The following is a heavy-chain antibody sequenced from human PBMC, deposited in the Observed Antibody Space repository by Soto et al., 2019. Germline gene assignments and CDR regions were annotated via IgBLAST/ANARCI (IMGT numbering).Heavy chain of an antibody. CDR2: IYHSGST. Sequence: QVQLQESGPGLVKPSGTLSLTCAVSGGSINSSNWWSWVRQPPGKGLEWIGEIYHSGSTNYNPSLKSRVTILVDKSKNQFSLNLSSMTAADTAVYYCARGGDVVVPTALDYWGQGTLVTVSS. D-gene: IGHD2-2*01. V-gene: IGHV4-4*02. J-gene: IGHJ4*02. CDR1: GGSINSSNW. CDR3: ARGGDVVVPTALDY.